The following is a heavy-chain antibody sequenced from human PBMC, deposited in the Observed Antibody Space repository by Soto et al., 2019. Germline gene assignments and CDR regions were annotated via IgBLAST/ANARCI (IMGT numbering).Heavy chain of an antibody. Sequence: QVQLVESGGGVVQPGRSLRLSCAASGFTFSSYGMHWVRQAPGKGLEWVAVIYYDGSSKYYADSVKGRFTISRDNSKNPLYLQMNSLRAEDTALYSFARAQYSSSWYPFDYWGQGTLVTVSS. V-gene: IGHV3-33*01. J-gene: IGHJ4*02. CDR3: ARAQYSSSWYPFDY. CDR2: IYYDGSSK. D-gene: IGHD6-13*01. CDR1: GFTFSSYG.